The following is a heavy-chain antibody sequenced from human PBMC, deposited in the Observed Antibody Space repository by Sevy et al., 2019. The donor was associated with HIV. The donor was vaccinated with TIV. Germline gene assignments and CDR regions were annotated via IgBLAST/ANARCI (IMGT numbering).Heavy chain of an antibody. CDR2: ISGSGGST. Sequence: GGSLRLSCATSGFTFSSYAMSWVRQAPGKGLEWVSAISGSGGSTYYADSVKDRFTISRDNSKNTLYLQMNSLRAEDTAVYYCAKDTLVVIQYYFDYWGQGTLVTVSS. CDR3: AKDTLVVIQYYFDY. D-gene: IGHD3-22*01. J-gene: IGHJ4*02. CDR1: GFTFSSYA. V-gene: IGHV3-23*01.